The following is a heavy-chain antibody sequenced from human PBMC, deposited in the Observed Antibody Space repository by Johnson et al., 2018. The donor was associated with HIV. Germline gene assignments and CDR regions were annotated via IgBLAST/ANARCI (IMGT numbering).Heavy chain of an antibody. J-gene: IGHJ3*02. V-gene: IGHV3-23*04. CDR2: ISGSTGRT. D-gene: IGHD6-19*01. CDR3: AKRGSGWPSDAFDI. Sequence: EVQLVESGGGLVQPGRSLRLSCTASGFSFGDYGMSWVRQTPGKGLEWVSLISGSTGRTNYADSVKGRFTISRDNSKNTLYLQMNSLRAEDTAVYYCAKRGSGWPSDAFDIWGQGTMVTVSS. CDR1: GFSFGDYG.